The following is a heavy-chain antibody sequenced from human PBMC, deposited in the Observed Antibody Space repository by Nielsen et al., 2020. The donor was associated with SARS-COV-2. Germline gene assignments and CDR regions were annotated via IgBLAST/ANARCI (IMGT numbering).Heavy chain of an antibody. CDR3: AKGQTYYYGSGSPLYGMDV. D-gene: IGHD3-10*01. J-gene: IGHJ6*02. CDR1: GGSISSGGYY. V-gene: IGHV4-31*03. CDR2: IYYSGST. Sequence: SETLSLTCTVSGGSISSGGYYWSWIRQHPGKGLEWIGYIYYSGSTYYNPSLKSRVTISVDTSKNQFSLKLSSVTAADTAVYYCAKGQTYYYGSGSPLYGMDVWGQGTTATVSS.